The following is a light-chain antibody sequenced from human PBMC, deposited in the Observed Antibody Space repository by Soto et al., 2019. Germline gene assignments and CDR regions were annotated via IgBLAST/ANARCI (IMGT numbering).Light chain of an antibody. V-gene: IGLV1-36*01. Sequence: QAVVTQPPSVSGAPRQSVTISCSGSSSNIRNNAVNWYQQFPGKAPKLLIYYDDLLPSGVSARFSGSKSGTSASLAISGLQSEDEADYYCATWDDSLNGKVFGGGTKLTVL. CDR3: ATWDDSLNGKV. CDR1: SSNIRNNA. CDR2: YDD. J-gene: IGLJ2*01.